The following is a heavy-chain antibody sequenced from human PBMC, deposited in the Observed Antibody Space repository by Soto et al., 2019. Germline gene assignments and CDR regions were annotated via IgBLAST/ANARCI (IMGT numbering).Heavy chain of an antibody. V-gene: IGHV5-51*01. CDR3: ARGDIVVVVAALLPDAFDI. Sequence: GESLKISCKGSGYSFTSYWIGWVRQMPGKGLDWMGIIYPGDSDTRYSPSFQGQVTISADKSISTAYLQWSSLKASDTAMYYCARGDIVVVVAALLPDAFDIWGQGTMVTVSS. CDR1: GYSFTSYW. CDR2: IYPGDSDT. J-gene: IGHJ3*02. D-gene: IGHD2-15*01.